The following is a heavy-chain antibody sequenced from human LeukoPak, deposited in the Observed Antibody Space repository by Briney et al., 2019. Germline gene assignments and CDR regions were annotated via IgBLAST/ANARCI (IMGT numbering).Heavy chain of an antibody. Sequence: PSETLSLTCTVSVGSISSSSYYWGWIRQPPGEGLEWIGSIYYSVSTYYNPSLKSRVTISVDTSKNQFSLKLSSVTAADTAVYYCARRIAARPGYYYGMDVWGQGTTVTVSS. J-gene: IGHJ6*02. CDR2: IYYSVST. CDR3: ARRIAARPGYYYGMDV. CDR1: VGSISSSSYY. V-gene: IGHV4-39*01. D-gene: IGHD6-6*01.